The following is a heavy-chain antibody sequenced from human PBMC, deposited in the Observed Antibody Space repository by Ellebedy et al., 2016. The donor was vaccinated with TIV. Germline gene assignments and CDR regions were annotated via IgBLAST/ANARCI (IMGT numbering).Heavy chain of an antibody. CDR1: GFTFSSFS. CDR2: IPRDSDAM. CDR3: VRDLHWAFDI. V-gene: IGHV3-48*01. D-gene: IGHD1-1*01. Sequence: PGGSLRLSCSASGFTFSSFSMNWVRQAPGKGLEWVSYIPRDSDAMSYADSVKGRFTISRDNAKNSLYLQMNSLRAADTAVYYCVRDLHWAFDIWGQGTVVTVSS. J-gene: IGHJ3*02.